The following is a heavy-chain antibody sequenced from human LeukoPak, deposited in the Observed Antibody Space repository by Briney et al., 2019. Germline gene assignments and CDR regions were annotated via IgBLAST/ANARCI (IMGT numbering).Heavy chain of an antibody. D-gene: IGHD5-12*01. Sequence: GGSLRLSCAASGFTFSDSYMSWIRQAPGKGLEWFSYISSSGSTIYYADSVKGRFTISRDNAKNSLYLQMNSLRAEDTAVYYCARVPSGYISIDYWGQGTLVTVSS. CDR1: GFTFSDSY. J-gene: IGHJ4*02. CDR2: ISSSGSTI. V-gene: IGHV3-11*01. CDR3: ARVPSGYISIDY.